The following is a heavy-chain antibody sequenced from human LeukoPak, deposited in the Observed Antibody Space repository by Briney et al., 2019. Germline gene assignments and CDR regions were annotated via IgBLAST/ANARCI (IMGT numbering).Heavy chain of an antibody. V-gene: IGHV1-69*13. CDR1: GYTLTGYY. CDR2: IIPIFGTA. CDR3: ARGWLAETTVVTPYNY. Sequence: GASVKVSCKASGYTLTGYYMHWVRQAPGQGLEWMGGIIPIFGTANYAQKFQGRVTITAVESMTTAYMELSSLRSEDTAVYYCARGWLAETTVVTPYNYWGQGTLVTVSS. J-gene: IGHJ4*02. D-gene: IGHD4-23*01.